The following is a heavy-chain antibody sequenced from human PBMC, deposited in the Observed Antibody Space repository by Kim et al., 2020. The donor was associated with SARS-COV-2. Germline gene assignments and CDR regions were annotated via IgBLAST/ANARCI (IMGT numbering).Heavy chain of an antibody. D-gene: IGHD7-27*01. J-gene: IGHJ4*02. V-gene: IGHV1-8*01. CDR2: MSPNSGNT. CDR1: GYTFTSYD. Sequence: ASVKVSCKASGYTFTSYDINWVRQATGQGLEWLGWMSPNSGNTGYAQKFQGRVTMTRDTSISTAYMELTSLRSEDTAVYYCAIGAPSWGFDYWGQGTLVTVSS. CDR3: AIGAPSWGFDY.